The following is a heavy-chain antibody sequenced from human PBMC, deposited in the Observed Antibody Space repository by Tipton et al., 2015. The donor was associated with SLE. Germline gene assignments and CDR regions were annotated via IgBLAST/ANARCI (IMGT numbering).Heavy chain of an antibody. CDR2: IYHSGST. J-gene: IGHJ4*02. D-gene: IGHD1-1*01. Sequence: TLSLTCTVSGGSMSTYYWSWIRQPPGKGLEWIGYIYHSGSTNYNPSLRSRVTISVDTSKNQLSLQLSSVTTADTAVYYCARGDPQGLEPFDYWGQGTLVIVSS. CDR1: GGSMSTYY. V-gene: IGHV4-59*01. CDR3: ARGDPQGLEPFDY.